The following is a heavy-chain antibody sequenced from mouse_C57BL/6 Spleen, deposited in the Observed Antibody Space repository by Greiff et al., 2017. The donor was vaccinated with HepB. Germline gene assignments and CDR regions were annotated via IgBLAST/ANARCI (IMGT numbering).Heavy chain of an antibody. CDR3: ARGSYYYGSRGGYFDY. J-gene: IGHJ2*01. D-gene: IGHD1-1*01. CDR1: GYTFTDYY. V-gene: IGHV1-26*01. Sequence: VQLQQSGPELVKPGASVKISCKASGYTFTDYYMNWVKQSHGKSLEWIGDINPNNGGTSYNQKFKGKATLTVDKSSSTAYMELRSLTSEDSAVYYCARGSYYYGSRGGYFDYWGQGTTLTVSS. CDR2: INPNNGGT.